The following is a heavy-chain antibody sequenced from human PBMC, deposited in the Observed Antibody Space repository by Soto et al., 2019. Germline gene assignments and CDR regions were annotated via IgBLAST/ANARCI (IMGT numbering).Heavy chain of an antibody. CDR1: GGTFSSYA. V-gene: IGHV1-69*12. Sequence: QVQLVQSGAEVKKPGSSVKVSCKASGGTFSSYAISWVRQAPGQGLEWMGGIIPIFGTANYAQKFQGRVTITADESTSTAYMELSSLRSEDMAVYYCARVEVGVVVVAATEDYYYGMDVWGQGTTVTVSS. D-gene: IGHD2-15*01. J-gene: IGHJ6*02. CDR2: IIPIFGTA. CDR3: ARVEVGVVVVAATEDYYYGMDV.